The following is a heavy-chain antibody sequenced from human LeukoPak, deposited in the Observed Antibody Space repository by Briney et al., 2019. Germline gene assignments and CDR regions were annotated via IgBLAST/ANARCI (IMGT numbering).Heavy chain of an antibody. CDR3: ARGLNRNDYGDYGY. J-gene: IGHJ4*02. CDR2: VYASGTT. V-gene: IGHV4-4*07. Sequence: ETLSLTCTISGASISSYYWSWIRQPAGKGLEWLGRVYASGTTNYNPSLKSRVSISVDTSQNQFSLKLSSVTATDTAVYYCARGLNRNDYGDYGYWGQGTLVTVSS. D-gene: IGHD4-17*01. CDR1: GASISSYY.